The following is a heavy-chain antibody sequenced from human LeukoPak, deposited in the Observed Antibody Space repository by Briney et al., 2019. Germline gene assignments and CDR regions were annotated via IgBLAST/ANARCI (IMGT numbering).Heavy chain of an antibody. J-gene: IGHJ3*02. Sequence: GGSLRLSCAASGFTFSSYDMHWVRQATGKGLEWVSAIGTAGDPYYPGSVKGRFTISRENAKNSLYLQMNSLRAGDTVVYSWARGGGGSAFDIWGQGTMVTVSS. D-gene: IGHD3-16*01. V-gene: IGHV3-13*05. CDR1: GFTFSSYD. CDR2: IGTAGDP. CDR3: ARGGGGSAFDI.